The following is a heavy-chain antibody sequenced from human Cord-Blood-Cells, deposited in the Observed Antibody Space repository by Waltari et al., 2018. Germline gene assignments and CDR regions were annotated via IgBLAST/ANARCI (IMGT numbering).Heavy chain of an antibody. Sequence: QVQLVESGGGVVQPGRSLRLSCAASGSTFSSYGMHRARQAPGKGLEWVALISYDGSNKYYADSVKGRFTISRDNSKNTLYLQMNSLRAEDTAVYYCAKDWHYGSGSYYDYWGQGTLVTVSS. CDR3: AKDWHYGSGSYYDY. D-gene: IGHD3-10*01. CDR1: GSTFSSYG. CDR2: ISYDGSNK. J-gene: IGHJ4*02. V-gene: IGHV3-30*18.